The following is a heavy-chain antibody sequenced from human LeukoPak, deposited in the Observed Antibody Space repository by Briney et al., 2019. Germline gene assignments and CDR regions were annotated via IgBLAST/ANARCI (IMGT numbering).Heavy chain of an antibody. CDR2: IYYSGST. CDR3: ARHNGAAGRYYYYYMDV. CDR1: GGSISSSSYY. J-gene: IGHJ6*03. V-gene: IGHV4-39*01. Sequence: PSETLSLTCTVSGGSISSSSYYWGWIRQPPGKVLEWIGSIYYSGSTYYNPSLKSRVTISVDTSKNQFSLRLSSVTAADTAVYYCARHNGAAGRYYYYYMDVWGKGTTVTISS. D-gene: IGHD6-13*01.